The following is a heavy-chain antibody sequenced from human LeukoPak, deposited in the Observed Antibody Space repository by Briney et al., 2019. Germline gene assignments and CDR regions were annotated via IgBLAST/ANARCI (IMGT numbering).Heavy chain of an antibody. CDR1: GFTFSSYW. V-gene: IGHV4-34*01. CDR3: ARSIGVVGATYRKHFDY. J-gene: IGHJ4*02. Sequence: GSLRLSCAASGFTFSSYWMSWIRQPPGKGLEWIGEINHSGSTNYNPSLKSRVTISVDTSKNQFSLKLSSVTAADTAVYYCARSIGVVGATYRKHFDYWGQGTLVTVSS. CDR2: INHSGST. D-gene: IGHD1-26*01.